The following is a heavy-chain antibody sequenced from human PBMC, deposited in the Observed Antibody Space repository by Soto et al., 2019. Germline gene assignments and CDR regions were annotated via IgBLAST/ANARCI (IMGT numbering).Heavy chain of an antibody. CDR2: IDPRDSQT. J-gene: IGHJ5*02. Sequence: PXESLKLSCKTSGYTFISYWFSLVLQMPGKGLEWMGRIDPRDSQTNYSPSFQGQVTISVDTSISTAYLQWSSLKASDTAIYYCARSLHAYWKGWFDPWGQGTLVTVSS. CDR3: ARSLHAYWKGWFDP. CDR1: GYTFISYW. V-gene: IGHV5-10-1*01. D-gene: IGHD3-16*01.